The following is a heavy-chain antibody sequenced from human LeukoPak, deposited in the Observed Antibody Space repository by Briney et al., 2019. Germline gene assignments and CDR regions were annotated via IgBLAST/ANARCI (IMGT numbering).Heavy chain of an antibody. CDR2: IKEDGSEK. D-gene: IGHD3-3*01. CDR1: GFTFSSYW. V-gene: IGHV3-7*01. CDR3: ARVRSGYYYDY. J-gene: IGHJ4*02. Sequence: PGGSLRLSCAASGFTFSSYWMGWVRQAPGKGLEGVANIKEDGSEKYYVDSVKGRFTISRDNAKNSLYLQMNSLRAEDTAMYYCARVRSGYYYDYWGQGTLVTVSS.